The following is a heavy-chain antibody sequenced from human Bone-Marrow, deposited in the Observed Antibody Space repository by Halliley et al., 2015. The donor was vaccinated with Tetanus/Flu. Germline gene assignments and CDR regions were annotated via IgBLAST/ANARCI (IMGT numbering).Heavy chain of an antibody. D-gene: IGHD6-19*01. CDR2: VGASGGRT. V-gene: IGHV3-23*01. J-gene: IGHJ3*02. CDR3: AKELTYSGDWWSVDDIFDI. Sequence: SLRLSCVASGFTFSRYALNWVRQPPGKGLEWVSAVGASGGRTYYADSVKGRFTVSRDNSKNTIYLQMNSLRVEDTAIYYCAKELTYSGDWWSVDDIFDIWGQGTKVIVSS. CDR1: GFTFSRYA.